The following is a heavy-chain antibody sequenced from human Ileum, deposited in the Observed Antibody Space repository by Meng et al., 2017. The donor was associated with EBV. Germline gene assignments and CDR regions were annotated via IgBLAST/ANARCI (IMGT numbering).Heavy chain of an antibody. V-gene: IGHV4-4*02. CDR1: GDSISSDIW. CDR2: VYHRGDT. J-gene: IGHJ4*02. Sequence: QGQRQESGPGLVKPSGTLSLTCTVSGDSISSDIWWSWVRQPPGKGLEWIGEVYHRGDTNYNPSLKSRVDISVDKSKNQFYLSLFSVTAADTAVYYCGRDQGRELINHWGQGTLVTVSS. CDR3: GRDQGRELINH. D-gene: IGHD1-7*01.